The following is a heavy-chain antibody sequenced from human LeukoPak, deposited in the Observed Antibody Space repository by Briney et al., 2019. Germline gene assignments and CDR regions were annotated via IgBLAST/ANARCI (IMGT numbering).Heavy chain of an antibody. CDR3: ARDGDGYDI. V-gene: IGHV4-59*01. D-gene: IGHD5-24*01. CDR2: IYYSGST. J-gene: IGHJ3*02. Sequence: PSETLSLTCTVSGGSISSYYWSWIRQPPGKGLEWIGYIYYSGSTNYNPSLKSRITISVDTSKNQFSLKLSSVTAADTAVYYFARDGDGYDIWGQGTMVTVSS. CDR1: GGSISSYY.